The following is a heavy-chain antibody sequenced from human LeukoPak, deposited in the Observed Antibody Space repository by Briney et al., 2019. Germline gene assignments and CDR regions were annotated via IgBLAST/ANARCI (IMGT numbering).Heavy chain of an antibody. CDR3: ARDSLIVVVPAYYYGMDV. J-gene: IGHJ6*02. Sequence: ASVKVSCKASGYTFTSYGISWVRQAPGQGPEWMGWLSAHNRNTTYAQKLRGRVTMTTDTATSTAYVGLRSRRSDDTAVYYCARDSLIVVVPAYYYGMDVWGQGTTVTVSS. CDR1: GYTFTSYG. V-gene: IGHV1-18*01. CDR2: LSAHNRNT. D-gene: IGHD2-2*01.